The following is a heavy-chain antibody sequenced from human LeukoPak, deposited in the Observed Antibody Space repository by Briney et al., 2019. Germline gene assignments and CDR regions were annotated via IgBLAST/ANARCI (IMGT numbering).Heavy chain of an antibody. V-gene: IGHV1-18*01. CDR1: GYAFASYG. D-gene: IGHD2-15*01. Sequence: GASVKVSCKASGYAFASYGISWVRQAPGQGLEWMGWISAYNGNTNYAQKLQGRVTMTTDTSTSTAYMELRSLRSDDTAVYYCARVGYCSGGSCWGDLYYYYGMDVWGQGTTVTVSS. CDR3: ARVGYCSGGSCWGDLYYYYGMDV. J-gene: IGHJ6*02. CDR2: ISAYNGNT.